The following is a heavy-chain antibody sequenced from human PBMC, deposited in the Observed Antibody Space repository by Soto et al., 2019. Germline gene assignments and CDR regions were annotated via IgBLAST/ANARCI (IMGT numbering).Heavy chain of an antibody. Sequence: SETLSLTCTVSGGSISSGGYYWSWIRQHPGKGMEWIGYIYYIGIAYYNPSLKSRVTISVDTSKNQLSLKLSSMTAADTAVYYCARLVSGFWSFDYWGQGTLVTVSS. CDR2: IYYIGIA. V-gene: IGHV4-31*03. J-gene: IGHJ4*02. D-gene: IGHD3-3*01. CDR3: ARLVSGFWSFDY. CDR1: GGSISSGGYY.